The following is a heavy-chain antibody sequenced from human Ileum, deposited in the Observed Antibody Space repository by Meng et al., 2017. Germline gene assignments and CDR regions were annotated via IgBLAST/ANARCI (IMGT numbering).Heavy chain of an antibody. D-gene: IGHD5-18*01. Sequence: QVQLRESGPGLVKPSQTLSHTCTVSCCSSCASLSSTDYYWTWIRQPPGKGLEWIGNIDYSGSTYYTPSLRRRVTMSLDTSKNQFSLNLTSMTAADTAVYYCASGGALWLRGVVDYWGQGALVTVSS. CDR2: IDYSGST. CDR1: CCSSCASLSSTDYY. J-gene: IGHJ4*02. CDR3: ASGGALWLRGVVDY. V-gene: IGHV4-30-4*01.